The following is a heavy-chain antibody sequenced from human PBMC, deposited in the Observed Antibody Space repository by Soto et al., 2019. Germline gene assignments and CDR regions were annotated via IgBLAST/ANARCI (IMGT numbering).Heavy chain of an antibody. V-gene: IGHV4-59*01. D-gene: IGHD5-18*01. J-gene: IGHJ4*02. CDR3: ARDSYNFDD. CDR1: GGSIRSYY. CDR2: IYYSGST. Sequence: SETLFLTCTVSGGSIRSYYWSWIRQPPGKGLEWIGYIYYSGSTDYNPSLKSRVTISVDTSKNQFSLKLRSVTAADTAVYYCARDSYNFDDWGQGILVTVSS.